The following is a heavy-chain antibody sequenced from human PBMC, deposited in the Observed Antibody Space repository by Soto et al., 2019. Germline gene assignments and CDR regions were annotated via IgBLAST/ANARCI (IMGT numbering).Heavy chain of an antibody. Sequence: SETLSLTCAVSGVSISSGNWWTWVRQTPQRGLEYIGEIFHDGTANYYPSFERRVAISVDTSKNQFSLKPTSVTAADTAIYFCARLVYDTRLNYMYFDFWGQGALVTVSS. V-gene: IGHV4-4*02. CDR2: IFHDGTA. CDR3: ARLVYDTRLNYMYFDF. J-gene: IGHJ4*02. D-gene: IGHD2-8*01. CDR1: GVSISSGNW.